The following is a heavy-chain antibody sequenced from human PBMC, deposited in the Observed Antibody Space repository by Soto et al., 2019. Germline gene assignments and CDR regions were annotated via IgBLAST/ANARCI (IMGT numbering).Heavy chain of an antibody. CDR1: GYTFTSYG. Sequence: ASVKVSCKASGYTFTSYGISWVRQAPGQGLEWMGWISAYNGNTNYAQKLQGRVTMTTDTSTSTAYMELRSLRSDDTAVYYCARVGAYYYDSSGSQGASDIRGQGTMVTVSS. V-gene: IGHV1-18*01. CDR3: ARVGAYYYDSSGSQGASDI. J-gene: IGHJ3*02. CDR2: ISAYNGNT. D-gene: IGHD3-22*01.